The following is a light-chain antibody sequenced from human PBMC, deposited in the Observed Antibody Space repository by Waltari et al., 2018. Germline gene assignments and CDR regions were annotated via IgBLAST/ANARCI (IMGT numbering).Light chain of an antibody. Sequence: QSVVTQPPSASGTPGQRVTISCSGSASNIGRYTVNWYQQLPGTAPKLLIYSNDQPPSGVPDRFSGSKSGTSASLAISGLQPEDEADYYCAVWDDSLDGYVFATGTTVTVL. CDR1: ASNIGRYT. V-gene: IGLV1-44*01. J-gene: IGLJ1*01. CDR2: SND. CDR3: AVWDDSLDGYV.